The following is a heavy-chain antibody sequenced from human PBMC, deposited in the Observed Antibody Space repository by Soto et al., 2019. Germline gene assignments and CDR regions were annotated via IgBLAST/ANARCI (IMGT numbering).Heavy chain of an antibody. J-gene: IGHJ3*01. V-gene: IGHV1-69*01. CDR2: FIPIFRTL. CDR1: GGIFGSHG. Sequence: QVQLIQSEAEVKKPGSSVRVSCPASGGIFGSHGFSWVRQAPGQRLEWVGGFIPIFRTLTYAEKFQARVRIAADESTNTDYLDLRSLPSEDTAVYYCVRDRRIYYSDPHDEFVAADYEVWGQGTMVSVSS. CDR3: VRDRRIYYSDPHDEFVAADYEV. D-gene: IGHD3-22*01.